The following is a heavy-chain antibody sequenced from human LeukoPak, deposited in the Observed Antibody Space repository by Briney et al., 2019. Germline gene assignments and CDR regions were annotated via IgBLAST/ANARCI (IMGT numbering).Heavy chain of an antibody. J-gene: IGHJ4*02. CDR1: GGSISSYY. D-gene: IGHD2-2*01. V-gene: IGHV4-59*01. CDR2: IYYSGST. CDR3: ARLLTQVVPAAIVYYFDY. Sequence: SETLSLTCTVSGGSISSYYWSWIRQPPGKGLEWIGYIYYSGSTNYNPSLKSRVTISVDTSKNQFSLKLSSVTAADTAVYYCARLLTQVVPAAIVYYFDYWGQGTLVTVSS.